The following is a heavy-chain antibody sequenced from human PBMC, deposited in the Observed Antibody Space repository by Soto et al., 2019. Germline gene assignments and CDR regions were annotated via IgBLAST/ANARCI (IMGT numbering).Heavy chain of an antibody. CDR2: TYYRSKWYN. V-gene: IGHV6-1*01. Sequence: SQTLSLTCAISGSSVSSNSAAWNLIRQSPSRGLEWLGRTYYRSKWYNDYAVSVKSRITINPDTSKNQFSLQLNSVTPEDTAVYYCARGGYSSSWYSSYYYYGMDVWGQGTTVTVSS. J-gene: IGHJ6*01. CDR1: GSSVSSNSAA. CDR3: ARGGYSSSWYSSYYYYGMDV. D-gene: IGHD6-13*01.